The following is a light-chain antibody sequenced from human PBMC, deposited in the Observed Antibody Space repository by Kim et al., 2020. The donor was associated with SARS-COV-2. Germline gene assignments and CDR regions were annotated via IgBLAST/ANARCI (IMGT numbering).Light chain of an antibody. CDR2: GVT. J-gene: IGLJ3*02. V-gene: IGLV2-14*03. Sequence: GQSITISCTGTSSVGVGYNFASWYQQHPGKAPKSMIFGVTERPSGISARFSDSKSGNTASLTISGLQSEDEADFYCSSYSRSGAWVFGGGTNLTVL. CDR3: SSYSRSGAWV. CDR1: SSVGVGYNF.